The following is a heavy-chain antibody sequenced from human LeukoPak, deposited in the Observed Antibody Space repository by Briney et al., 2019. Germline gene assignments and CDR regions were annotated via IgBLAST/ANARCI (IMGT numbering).Heavy chain of an antibody. CDR1: GLTFSNYA. D-gene: IGHD6-19*01. CDR2: ISYDGSFK. CDR3: ARDPVAVAGTRYFDY. Sequence: TGGSLRLSCAASGLTFSNYAMHWVRQAPGKGLEWVAVISYDGSFKYYADSVKGRFTISRDNSKNTLYLQMNSLRAEDTAVYYCARDPVAVAGTRYFDYWGPGTLVTVSS. V-gene: IGHV3-30-3*01. J-gene: IGHJ4*02.